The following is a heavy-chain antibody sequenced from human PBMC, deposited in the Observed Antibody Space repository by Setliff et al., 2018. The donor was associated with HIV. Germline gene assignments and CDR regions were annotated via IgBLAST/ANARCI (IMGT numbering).Heavy chain of an antibody. CDR2: TNPSGST. D-gene: IGHD1-26*01. CDR3: ARGQDLGATWTGYYYYYMDV. J-gene: IGHJ6*03. Sequence: SETLSFTCAVYGGSFSGHYWIWIRQPPGKGLEWIGETNPSGSTKYNPSLKSRVTISVDRSKNQFSLKLTSVTAADTAVYYCARGQDLGATWTGYYYYYMDVWGKGTTVTVSS. V-gene: IGHV4-34*01. CDR1: GGSFSGHY.